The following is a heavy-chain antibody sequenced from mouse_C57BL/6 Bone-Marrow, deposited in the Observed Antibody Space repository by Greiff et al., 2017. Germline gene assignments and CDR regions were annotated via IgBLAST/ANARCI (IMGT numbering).Heavy chain of an antibody. Sequence: LVESGAELARPGASVKLSCKASGYTFTSYGISWVKQRTGQGLEWIGEIYPRSGNTYYNEKFKGKATLTADKSSSTAYMELRSLTSEDCAVYFCARWGYYGSSLGFAYWGQGTLVTVSA. CDR3: ARWGYYGSSLGFAY. V-gene: IGHV1-81*01. D-gene: IGHD1-1*01. J-gene: IGHJ3*01. CDR2: IYPRSGNT. CDR1: GYTFTSYG.